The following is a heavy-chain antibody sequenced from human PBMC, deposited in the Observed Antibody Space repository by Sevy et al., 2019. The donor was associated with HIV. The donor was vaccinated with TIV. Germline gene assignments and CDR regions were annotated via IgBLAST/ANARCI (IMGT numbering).Heavy chain of an antibody. Sequence: GGSLRLSCAASGFTFSTYAMTWVRQAPGKGLEWVSVISAGGGSTYYSDSVKGRFTISRDDSKNTLYLQMNSLRAEDTAGYYCAKDRVSGTYYTGDLDYWGQGTLVTVSS. J-gene: IGHJ4*02. D-gene: IGHD3-10*01. CDR3: AKDRVSGTYYTGDLDY. CDR2: ISAGGGST. V-gene: IGHV3-23*01. CDR1: GFTFSTYA.